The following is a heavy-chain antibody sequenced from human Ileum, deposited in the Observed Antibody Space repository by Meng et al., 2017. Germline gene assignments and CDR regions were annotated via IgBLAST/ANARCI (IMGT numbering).Heavy chain of an antibody. CDR1: GASVSANSY. J-gene: IGHJ4*02. D-gene: IGHD4/OR15-4a*01. V-gene: IGHV4/OR15-8*02. CDR2: IDQSGNS. CDR3: ARHGGYYQDF. Sequence: QVGWQARAPGPVKPSAALAPTCLSPGASVSANSYWSWVRQPPGKGLAWIGQIDQSGNSYYSPSLKSRVTMSIDKSKNQFSLRLTSVTAADTAVYYCARHGGYYQDFWGQGTLVTVSS.